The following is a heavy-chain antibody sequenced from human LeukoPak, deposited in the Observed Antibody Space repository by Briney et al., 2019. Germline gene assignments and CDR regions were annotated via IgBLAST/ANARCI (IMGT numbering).Heavy chain of an antibody. V-gene: IGHV1-18*01. Sequence: ASVKVSCKASGYSFNTYGIFWVRQAPGQGLEWMGWISAYNGNTNYAQKLQGRVTMTTDTSTSTAYMELRSLRSDDTAVYYCARDPPNLFGELLLDYWGQGTLVTVSS. CDR3: ARDPPNLFGELLLDY. D-gene: IGHD3-10*02. CDR2: ISAYNGNT. J-gene: IGHJ4*02. CDR1: GYSFNTYG.